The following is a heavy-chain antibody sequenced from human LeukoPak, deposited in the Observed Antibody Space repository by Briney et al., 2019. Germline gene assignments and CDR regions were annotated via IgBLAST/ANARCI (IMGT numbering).Heavy chain of an antibody. V-gene: IGHV4-59*01. CDR2: MHYSGGA. Sequence: SETLSLTCTVSSGSITSYYWSWVRQPPGKGLEWIGYMHYSGGATYYPSLKSRVAMSIDASKNQFSLKLSSVTAADTAVYYCARDIRVVGATHYFDQWGQGTLVTVSS. CDR1: SGSITSYY. D-gene: IGHD1-26*01. J-gene: IGHJ4*02. CDR3: ARDIRVVGATHYFDQ.